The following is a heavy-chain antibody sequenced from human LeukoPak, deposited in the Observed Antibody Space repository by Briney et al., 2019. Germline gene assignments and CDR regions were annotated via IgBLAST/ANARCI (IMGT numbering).Heavy chain of an antibody. V-gene: IGHV4-59*08. D-gene: IGHD3-3*01. CDR1: GGSITSYY. CDR2: ISYNGIT. J-gene: IGHJ4*02. Sequence: PSETLSLTCSVSGGSITSYYWSWIRQPPGKGLEWIGYISYNGITNYNPSLKSRVTVSVDSSKNRFSLKLTSVTAADTAVYYCAGTYYDFWSAYSYFDNWGQGTLVTVSS. CDR3: AGTYYDFWSAYSYFDN.